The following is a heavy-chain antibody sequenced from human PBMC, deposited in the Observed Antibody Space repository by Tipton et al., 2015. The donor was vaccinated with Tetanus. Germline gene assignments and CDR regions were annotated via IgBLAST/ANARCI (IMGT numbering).Heavy chain of an antibody. CDR2: IYYSGST. V-gene: IGHV4-39*01. D-gene: IGHD4-17*01. Sequence: TLSLTCTVSGGSISSSSYYWGWIRQPPGKGLEWIGSIYYSGSTYYNPSLKSRVTISVDTSKNQFSLKLSSVTAADTAVYYCATHYGDNPMTLYYYYGMDVWGQGTTVTVSS. J-gene: IGHJ6*02. CDR1: GGSISSSSYY. CDR3: ATHYGDNPMTLYYYYGMDV.